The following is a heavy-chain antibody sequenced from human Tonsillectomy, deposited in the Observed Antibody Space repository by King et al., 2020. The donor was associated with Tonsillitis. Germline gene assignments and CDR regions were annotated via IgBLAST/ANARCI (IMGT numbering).Heavy chain of an antibody. CDR1: GFSLNTYGVG. V-gene: IGHV2-5*02. CDR3: AHRHGSVSGRWFDP. CDR2: IYWDDDK. J-gene: IGHJ5*02. D-gene: IGHD1-26*01. Sequence: ITLKESGPTLVKPTQTLTLTCTFSGFSLNTYGVGVGWIRQPPGKALELLALIYWDDDKSYSPSLKNRLTITKDTSKNQVVLTMANMDPVDTDTYYCAHRHGSVSGRWFDPWGQGTLVTVSS.